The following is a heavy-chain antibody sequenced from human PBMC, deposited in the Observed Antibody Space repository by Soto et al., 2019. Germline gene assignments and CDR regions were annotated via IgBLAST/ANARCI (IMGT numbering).Heavy chain of an antibody. CDR2: FWSNGVNK. CDR1: GFTFSYYG. CDR3: ARYFFDTNGYYQPCFDS. Sequence: GGSLRLSCTTSGFTFSYYGMHWVCQAPGKGLEWVAVFWSNGVNKYYADSVKGRFTVSRDNSKNTVYLQMDSLRAEDTAVYYCARYFFDTNGYYQPCFDSWGHGTLVTSPQ. D-gene: IGHD3-22*01. J-gene: IGHJ4*01. V-gene: IGHV3-33*03.